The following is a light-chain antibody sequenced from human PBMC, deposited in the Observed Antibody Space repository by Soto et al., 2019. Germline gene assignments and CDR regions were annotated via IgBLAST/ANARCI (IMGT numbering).Light chain of an antibody. J-gene: IGLJ3*02. Sequence: QSVLTQPPSVSAAPGQKVTISCSGISSNIGNNYVSWYQQLPGTAPKLLNYDNNKRPSGIPDRFSGYKSGTSATLGITGLQTGDEADYYCGTWDSSLSAWVFGGGTKLTVL. CDR2: DNN. CDR1: SSNIGNNY. CDR3: GTWDSSLSAWV. V-gene: IGLV1-51*01.